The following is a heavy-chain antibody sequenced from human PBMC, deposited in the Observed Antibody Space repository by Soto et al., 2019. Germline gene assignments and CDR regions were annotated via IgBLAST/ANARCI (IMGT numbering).Heavy chain of an antibody. D-gene: IGHD3-3*01. CDR3: ARILGCDFGNWFDP. CDR1: GFSLSTSGMC. Sequence: SGPTLVNPTQTLTLTCTFSGFSLSTSGMCVSWIRQPPGKALEWLARIDWDDDKYYSTSLKTRLTISKDTSKNQVVLTMTNMDPVNTPTYYCARILGCDFGNWFDPWGQGTLVTVS. CDR2: IDWDDDK. V-gene: IGHV2-70*11. J-gene: IGHJ5*02.